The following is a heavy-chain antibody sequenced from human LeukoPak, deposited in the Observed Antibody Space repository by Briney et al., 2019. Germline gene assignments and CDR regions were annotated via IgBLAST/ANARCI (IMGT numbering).Heavy chain of an antibody. V-gene: IGHV3-30-3*01. CDR1: GFTFSSYA. D-gene: IGHD3-16*01. CDR2: ISYDGSNK. J-gene: IGHJ4*02. CDR3: ASLRGGYYFDY. Sequence: GGSLRLSCAASGFTFSSYAVHWVRQAPGKGLEWVAVISYDGSNKYYADSVKGRFTISRDNSKNTLYLQMNSLRAEDTAVYYCASLRGGYYFDYWGQGTLVTVSS.